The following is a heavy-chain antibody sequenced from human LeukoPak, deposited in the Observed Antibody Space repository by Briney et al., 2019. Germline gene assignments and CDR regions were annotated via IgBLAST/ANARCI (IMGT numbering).Heavy chain of an antibody. V-gene: IGHV3-33*08. CDR2: IWYDGSDK. CDR1: GFTFSSYG. J-gene: IGHJ5*02. Sequence: GGSLRLSCAASGFTFSSYGMHWVRQAPGKGLEWVAVIWYDGSDKYYADSVKGRFTISRDNSKNTLYLQMNSLRAEDTAVYYCARVRDTASNAPFDPWGQGTLVTVSS. CDR3: ARVRDTASNAPFDP.